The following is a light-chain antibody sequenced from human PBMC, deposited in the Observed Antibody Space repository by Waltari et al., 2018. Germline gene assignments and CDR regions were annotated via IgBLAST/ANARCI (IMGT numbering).Light chain of an antibody. Sequence: SYELTQPPSVSVSPGQTASISCSGPTLDAKYVSWYQQKPGQSPVLVIYEDSKRPSGVPERFSGSNSGNTATLTISGTQAMDEGDFYCQTWDDTTVVFGGGTKVTVL. CDR1: TLDAKY. J-gene: IGLJ2*01. V-gene: IGLV3-1*01. CDR3: QTWDDTTVV. CDR2: EDS.